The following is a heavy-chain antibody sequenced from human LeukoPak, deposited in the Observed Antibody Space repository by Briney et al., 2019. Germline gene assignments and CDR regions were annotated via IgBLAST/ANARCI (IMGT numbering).Heavy chain of an antibody. J-gene: IGHJ4*02. CDR3: ARALSARTSCYDY. V-gene: IGHV3-11*01. CDR1: GFTFSDYY. CDR2: ISSSGSTI. Sequence: PGGSLRPSCAASGFTFSDYYMSWIRQAPGKGLEWVSYISSSGSTIYYADSVKGRFTTSRDNAKNSLYLQMNSLRAEDTAVYYCARALSARTSCYDYWGQGTLVTVSS. D-gene: IGHD2-2*01.